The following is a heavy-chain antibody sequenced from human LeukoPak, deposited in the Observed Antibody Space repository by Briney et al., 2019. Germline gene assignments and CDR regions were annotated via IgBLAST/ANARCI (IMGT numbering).Heavy chain of an antibody. J-gene: IGHJ4*02. V-gene: IGHV3-7*01. CDR1: GFTLSSYW. D-gene: IGHD1-1*01. CDR3: ARDGNGY. CDR2: IKQDGSEK. Sequence: PGGSLRLSCAASGFTLSSYWMSWVRQAPGKGLEWVANIKQDGSEKYYVDSVKGRFTISRDNAKNSLYLQMNSLRAEDTAVYYCARDGNGYWGQGTLVTVSS.